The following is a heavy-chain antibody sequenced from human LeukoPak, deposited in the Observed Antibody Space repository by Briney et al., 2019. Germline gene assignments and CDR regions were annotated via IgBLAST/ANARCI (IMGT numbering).Heavy chain of an antibody. CDR1: GFTFSGST. V-gene: IGHV3-73*01. CDR3: TSPQADSGATYFRH. Sequence: GGSMKLSCAASGFTFSGSTIHWVRQASGKGLEWIGRIRSKANSYATAYAASVKGRFTISRDDAKNTAYLQMDSLKTEDTAVYYCTSPQADSGATYFRHWGQGTLVTVSS. D-gene: IGHD6-19*01. CDR2: IRSKANSYAT. J-gene: IGHJ1*01.